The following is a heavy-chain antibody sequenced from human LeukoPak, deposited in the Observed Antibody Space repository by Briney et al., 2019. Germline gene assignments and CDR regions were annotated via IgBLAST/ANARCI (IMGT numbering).Heavy chain of an antibody. Sequence: GGSLRLSCAASGFTFSSYAMHWVRQAPGKGLEYASAISSNGGSTYYANSVKGRFTISRDNSKNTLYLRMGSLRAEDMAVYYCARMEEYYYYGMDVWGQGTTVTVSS. V-gene: IGHV3-64*01. CDR1: GFTFSSYA. CDR3: ARMEEYYYYGMDV. J-gene: IGHJ6*02. D-gene: IGHD3-3*01. CDR2: ISSNGGST.